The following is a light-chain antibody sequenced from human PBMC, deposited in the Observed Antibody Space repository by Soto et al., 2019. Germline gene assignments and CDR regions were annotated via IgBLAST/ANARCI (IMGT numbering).Light chain of an antibody. J-gene: IGLJ1*01. V-gene: IGLV2-14*01. CDR3: SSYTGSNTRYV. CDR2: ELS. Sequence: QSVLTQPASVSGTPGQSITISCTGTSSDVGGYNYVSWYQQHPGKTPKLMIYELSNRPSGVSNRFSGSKSGNTASLTISGLQAEDEADYYCSSYTGSNTRYVFGTGTKVTVL. CDR1: SSDVGGYNY.